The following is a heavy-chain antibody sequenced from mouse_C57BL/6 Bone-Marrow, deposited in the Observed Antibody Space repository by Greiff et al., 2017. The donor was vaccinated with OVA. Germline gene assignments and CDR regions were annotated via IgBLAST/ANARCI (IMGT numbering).Heavy chain of an antibody. CDR1: GFTFSSYG. J-gene: IGHJ3*01. CDR2: ISSGGSYT. Sequence: EVKLEESGGDLVKPGGSLKLSCAASGFTFSSYGMSWVRQTPDKRLEWVATISSGGSYTYYPDSVKGRFTISRDNAKNTLYLQMSSLKSEDTAMYYCARHAGSSGSSRPWFAYWGQGTLVTVSA. V-gene: IGHV5-6*02. D-gene: IGHD1-1*01. CDR3: ARHAGSSGSSRPWFAY.